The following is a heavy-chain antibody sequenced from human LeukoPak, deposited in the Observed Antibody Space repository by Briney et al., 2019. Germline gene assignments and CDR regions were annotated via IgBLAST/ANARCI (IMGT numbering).Heavy chain of an antibody. CDR3: APGIVGAGGY. J-gene: IGHJ4*02. CDR1: GFTFSSYE. Sequence: PGGSLRLSCAASGFTFSSYEMNWVRQAPGKGLEWVSYISSSGSTIYYADSVKGGFTISRDNAKISLYLQMNSLRAEDTAVYYCAPGIVGAGGYWGQGTLVTVSS. D-gene: IGHD1-26*01. V-gene: IGHV3-48*03. CDR2: ISSSGSTI.